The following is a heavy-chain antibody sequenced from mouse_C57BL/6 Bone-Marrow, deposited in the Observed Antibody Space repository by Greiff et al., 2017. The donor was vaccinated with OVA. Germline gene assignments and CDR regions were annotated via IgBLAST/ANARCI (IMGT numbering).Heavy chain of an antibody. CDR2: IYPGRGST. Sequence: QVQLQQSGAELVKPGASVKLSCKASGYTFTSYWITWVKQRPGQGLEWIGDIYPGRGSTNYNEKFKSKATLTVDTSSSTAYMQLSSLTSEDSAVYYCASPPHYYAMDYWGQGTSVTVSS. CDR1: GYTFTSYW. V-gene: IGHV1-55*01. CDR3: ASPPHYYAMDY. J-gene: IGHJ4*01.